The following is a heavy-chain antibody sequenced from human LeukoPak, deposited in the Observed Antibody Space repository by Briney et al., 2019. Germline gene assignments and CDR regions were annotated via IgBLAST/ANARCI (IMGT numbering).Heavy chain of an antibody. CDR3: AELGITMIGGV. J-gene: IGHJ6*04. V-gene: IGHV3-7*01. Sequence: GGSLRLSCAASGFTFSSYWMSWVRQAPGKGLGWVANIKKDGSEKYYVDSVKGRFTISRDNAKNSLYLQMNSLRAEDTAVYYCAELGITMIGGVWGKGTTVTISS. CDR1: GFTFSSYW. D-gene: IGHD3-10*02. CDR2: IKKDGSEK.